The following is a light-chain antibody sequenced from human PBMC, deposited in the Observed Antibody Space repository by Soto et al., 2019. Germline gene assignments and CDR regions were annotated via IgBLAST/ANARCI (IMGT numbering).Light chain of an antibody. CDR2: GAS. Sequence: EIGLTQSPGTLSLSPGERATLSCRASQSVSSNYLAWYQQKPGQAPRLLIYGASSRATGIPDRFSGSGSGTDFTLTISRLEPEDFAVYYCQQYGSSLYTFGQGTKLEIK. V-gene: IGKV3-20*01. CDR3: QQYGSSLYT. CDR1: QSVSSNY. J-gene: IGKJ2*01.